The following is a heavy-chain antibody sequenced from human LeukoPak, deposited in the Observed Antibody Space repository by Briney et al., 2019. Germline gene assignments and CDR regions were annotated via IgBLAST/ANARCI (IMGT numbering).Heavy chain of an antibody. CDR3: AALVDTAMDPFGY. CDR1: GYTFTGYY. Sequence: ASVKVSCKASGYTFTGYYMHWVRQAPGQGLEWMGRINPNSGGTNYAQKFQGRVTMTRDTSISTAYMELSRLRSDDTAVYYCAALVDTAMDPFGYWGQGTLVTVSS. V-gene: IGHV1-2*06. J-gene: IGHJ4*02. D-gene: IGHD5-18*01. CDR2: INPNSGGT.